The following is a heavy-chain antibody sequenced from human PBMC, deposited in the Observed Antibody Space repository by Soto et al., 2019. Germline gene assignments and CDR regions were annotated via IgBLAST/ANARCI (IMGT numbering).Heavy chain of an antibody. Sequence: EVQLMESGGGLVQPGRSLRLSCAASGFTFDDYAMHWVRQAPGKGLEWVSGISWNSGSIGYADSVKGRFTISRDNAKNSLYLQMNSLRAEDTALYYCAKGLEYSSSGWFDPWGQGTLVTVSS. D-gene: IGHD6-6*01. CDR1: GFTFDDYA. V-gene: IGHV3-9*01. CDR2: ISWNSGSI. CDR3: AKGLEYSSSGWFDP. J-gene: IGHJ5*02.